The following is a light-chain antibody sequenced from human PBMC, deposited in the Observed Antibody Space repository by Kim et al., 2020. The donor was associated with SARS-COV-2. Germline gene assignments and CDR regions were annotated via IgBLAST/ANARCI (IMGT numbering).Light chain of an antibody. CDR2: AAS. V-gene: IGKV1-27*01. CDR1: QGISNY. Sequence: SASVGDRVTITCQASQGISNYLAWYQQKPGKVPKLLIYAASALQSGVPSRVSGSGSGTDFTLTINSLQPEDVAAYYCQQCKSAPWTFGQGTKLEI. CDR3: QQCKSAPWT. J-gene: IGKJ1*01.